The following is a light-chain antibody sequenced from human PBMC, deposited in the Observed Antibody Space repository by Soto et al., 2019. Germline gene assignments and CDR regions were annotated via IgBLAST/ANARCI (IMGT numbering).Light chain of an antibody. V-gene: IGLV2-8*01. Sequence: QSVLTQPPSASGSPGQSVTISCTGTSSDVGGYNYVSWYQHHPGKAPKLMIYEVSKRPSGVPDRFSGSKSGSAASLTVSGLQAEDEADYYCSSYAGSNIYGFGTGTKVTVL. J-gene: IGLJ1*01. CDR3: SSYAGSNIYG. CDR2: EVS. CDR1: SSDVGGYNY.